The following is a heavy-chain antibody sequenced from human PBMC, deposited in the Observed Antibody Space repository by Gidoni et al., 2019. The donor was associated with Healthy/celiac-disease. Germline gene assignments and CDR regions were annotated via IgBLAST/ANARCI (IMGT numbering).Heavy chain of an antibody. CDR3: AREQLRFLEWTSNWFDP. D-gene: IGHD3-3*01. CDR1: GGSLSRSSYY. CDR2: IYYSGST. V-gene: IGHV4-39*02. Sequence: QLQLPESGPGLVKPSATLSLPCPVSGGSLSRSSYYWGWIRPPPGKGLEWIGSIYYSGSTYYNPSLKSRVTISVDTSKNQFSLKLSSVTAADTAVYYCAREQLRFLEWTSNWFDPWGQGTLVTVSS. J-gene: IGHJ5*02.